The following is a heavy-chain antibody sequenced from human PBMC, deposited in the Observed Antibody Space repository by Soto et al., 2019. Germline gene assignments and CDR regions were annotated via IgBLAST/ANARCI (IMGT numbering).Heavy chain of an antibody. V-gene: IGHV3-53*01. D-gene: IGHD5-12*01. CDR3: ARGYSGYDNAIDY. CDR2: IYSGGST. CDR1: GFIVSSNY. J-gene: IGHJ4*02. Sequence: SLRLSCAASGFIVSSNYMSWVRQAPGKGLEWVSIIYSGGSTYYADSVKGRFTISRDNSKNTLYLQMNSLRAEDTAVYYCARGYSGYDNAIDYWGQGTLVTVSS.